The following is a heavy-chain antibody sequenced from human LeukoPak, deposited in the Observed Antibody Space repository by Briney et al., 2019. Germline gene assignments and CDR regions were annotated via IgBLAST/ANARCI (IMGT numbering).Heavy chain of an antibody. V-gene: IGHV3-20*04. CDR1: GFTFGDYG. CDR2: INWDGGST. CDR3: ARSSGDGSGSYYNPSDY. D-gene: IGHD3-10*01. Sequence: PGGSLRLSCAASGFTFGDYGMSWVRQAPGKGLEWVAGINWDGGSTGYADSVKGRFTISRDNAKNSLYLQMTSLRAEDTALYYCARSSGDGSGSYYNPSDYWGQGTLVTVSS. J-gene: IGHJ4*02.